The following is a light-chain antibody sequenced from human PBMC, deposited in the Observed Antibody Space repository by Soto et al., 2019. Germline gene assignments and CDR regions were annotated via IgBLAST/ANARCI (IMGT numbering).Light chain of an antibody. Sequence: DIVMTQSPDSLAVSLGERATINCKSSQSVLYSSNNKNNLAWYQQKPGQPPKLLIYWASTRESGVSDRFSGSGSGTDFTLTISSLQAEDVAIYYCQQYYSSPYNFGQGTKLEIK. V-gene: IGKV4-1*01. CDR1: QSVLYSSNNKNN. J-gene: IGKJ2*01. CDR2: WAS. CDR3: QQYYSSPYN.